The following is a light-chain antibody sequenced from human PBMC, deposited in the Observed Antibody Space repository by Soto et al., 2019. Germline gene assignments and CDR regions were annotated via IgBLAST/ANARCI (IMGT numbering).Light chain of an antibody. J-gene: IGLJ3*02. V-gene: IGLV2-14*03. CDR3: SSYTSSGTVL. Sequence: QSVLTQPASVSGSPGQSITISCTGTTSDIGDSKYVSWYQQHPGKAPKLMIYDVSNRPSGVSNRFSGSKSGNTASLTISGLQAEDEADYHCSSYTSSGTVLFGGGTKLTVL. CDR2: DVS. CDR1: TSDIGDSKY.